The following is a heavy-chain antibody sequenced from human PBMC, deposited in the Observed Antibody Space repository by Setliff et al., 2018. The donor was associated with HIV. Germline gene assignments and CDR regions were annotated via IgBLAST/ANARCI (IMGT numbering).Heavy chain of an antibody. CDR3: ARDQVSMVRAVRLVA. D-gene: IGHD3-10*01. V-gene: IGHV1-69*06. Sequence: ASVKVSCKASGGTFSSYSISWVRQAPGQGLEWMGRIIPIFGTRGYAQKFQGRVTITADKSTSTAYMELRSLRSEDTAVYYCARDQVSMVRAVRLVAWGQGSLVTVSS. J-gene: IGHJ1*01. CDR1: GGTFSSYS. CDR2: IIPIFGTR.